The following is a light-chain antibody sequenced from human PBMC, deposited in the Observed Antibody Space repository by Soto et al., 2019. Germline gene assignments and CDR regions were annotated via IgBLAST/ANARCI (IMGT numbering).Light chain of an antibody. Sequence: EIVRTQSPATLSVSPGERATLSCRASQSVSSYLAWYQQKPGQAPRLLIYGAYTRATDIPARFSGSGSGTEFTLTISSLQPEDFAVYYCQQFHNWPPITFGQGTRVEI. J-gene: IGKJ5*01. CDR1: QSVSSY. V-gene: IGKV3-15*01. CDR3: QQFHNWPPIT. CDR2: GAY.